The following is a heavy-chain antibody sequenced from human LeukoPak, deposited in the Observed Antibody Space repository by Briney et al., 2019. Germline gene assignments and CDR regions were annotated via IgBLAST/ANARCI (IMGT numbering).Heavy chain of an antibody. Sequence: GGSRRLSCAASGFTFSSYGMQWVRQAPGKGLEYVSAISSNGGSTYYANSVKGRFTISRDNSKNTLYLQMGSLRAEDMAVYYCARGPRRLSGSARGEAFDIWGQGTMVTVSS. CDR3: ARGPRRLSGSARGEAFDI. CDR1: GFTFSSYG. CDR2: ISSNGGST. D-gene: IGHD1-26*01. J-gene: IGHJ3*02. V-gene: IGHV3-64*01.